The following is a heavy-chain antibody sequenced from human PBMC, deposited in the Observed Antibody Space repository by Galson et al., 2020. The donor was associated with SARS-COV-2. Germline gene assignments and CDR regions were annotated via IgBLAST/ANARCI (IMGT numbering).Heavy chain of an antibody. D-gene: IGHD6-13*01. V-gene: IGHV3-21*01. CDR1: GFTYSSYT. CDR3: ARTGTPHYYYSYYMDV. CDR2: ITSSSTYI. J-gene: IGHJ6*03. Sequence: GGSLRPSCAASGFTYSSYTMNCVRQVPGKGLEWVSSITSSSTYINYADSVTGRFTISRDNAKNSLYLLMNSLRAGDTAVYFCARTGTPHYYYSYYMDVWGKGTTVTVSS.